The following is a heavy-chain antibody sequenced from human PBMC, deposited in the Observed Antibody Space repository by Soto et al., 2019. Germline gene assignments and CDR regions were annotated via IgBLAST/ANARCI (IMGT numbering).Heavy chain of an antibody. Sequence: EVQLVESGGGLVKPGGSLRLSCAASGFTFSSYSMNWVRQAPGKGLEWVSSISSSSSYIYYADSVKGRFTISRDNAKNSLYLQMNSLRAEDTAVYYCASDILHLVLWFGEPPGFDPWGQGTLVTVSS. CDR2: ISSSSSYI. CDR1: GFTFSSYS. J-gene: IGHJ5*02. D-gene: IGHD3-10*01. V-gene: IGHV3-21*01. CDR3: ASDILHLVLWFGEPPGFDP.